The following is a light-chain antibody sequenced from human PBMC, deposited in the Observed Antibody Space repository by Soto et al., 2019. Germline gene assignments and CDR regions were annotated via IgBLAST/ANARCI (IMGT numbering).Light chain of an antibody. CDR3: QQYGISQNT. CDR1: QSVSSDY. J-gene: IGKJ2*01. V-gene: IGKV3-20*01. CDR2: GAS. Sequence: ETVMTQSPGTLSLSPGERATLSCRASQSVSSDYLAWYQQKPGQAPRLLIFGASNRATGIPDRFTGSGSGTDFTLTISRLEPEDFAVYYCQQYGISQNTFGQGTKLEIK.